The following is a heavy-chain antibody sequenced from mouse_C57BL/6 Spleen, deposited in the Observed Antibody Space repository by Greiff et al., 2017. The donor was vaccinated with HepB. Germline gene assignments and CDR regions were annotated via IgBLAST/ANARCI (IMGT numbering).Heavy chain of an antibody. CDR1: GYAFSSYW. Sequence: VKLMESGAELVKPGASVKISCKASGYAFSSYWMNWVKQRPGKGLEWIGQIYPGDGDTNYNGKFKGKATLTADKSSSTAYMQLSSLTSEDSAVYFCARSTRVTRGFAYWGQGTLVTVSA. D-gene: IGHD2-2*01. CDR3: ARSTRVTRGFAY. CDR2: IYPGDGDT. J-gene: IGHJ3*01. V-gene: IGHV1-80*01.